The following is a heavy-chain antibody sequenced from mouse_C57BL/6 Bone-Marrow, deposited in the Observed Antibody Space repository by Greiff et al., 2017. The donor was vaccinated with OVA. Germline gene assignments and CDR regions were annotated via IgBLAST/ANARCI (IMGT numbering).Heavy chain of an antibody. D-gene: IGHD2-10*01. Sequence: QVQLQQSGPELVKPGASVKISCKASGYAFSSSWMNWVKQRPGKGLEWIGRIYPGDGDTNYNGKFKGKATLTADKSSTTAYMQLSSLTSEDSAVYFCASLLYSWCAYWGQGTLVTVSA. CDR2: IYPGDGDT. V-gene: IGHV1-82*01. J-gene: IGHJ3*01. CDR3: ASLLYSWCAY. CDR1: GYAFSSSW.